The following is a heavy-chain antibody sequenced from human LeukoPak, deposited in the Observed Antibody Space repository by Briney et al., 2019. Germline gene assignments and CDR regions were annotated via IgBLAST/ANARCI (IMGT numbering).Heavy chain of an antibody. V-gene: IGHV3-23*01. D-gene: IGHD3-10*01. Sequence: GGSLRLSCATSGFTFSSYGMTWVRQAPGKGLEWVSSISGSGDNTYYADSVKGRFPFSRDNSKDTLYLQMNSLRAEDTAVYYCARGGYYGSGTYYSPTSPHWGQGTLVTVSS. CDR3: ARGGYYGSGTYYSPTSPH. J-gene: IGHJ4*02. CDR2: ISGSGDNT. CDR1: GFTFSSYG.